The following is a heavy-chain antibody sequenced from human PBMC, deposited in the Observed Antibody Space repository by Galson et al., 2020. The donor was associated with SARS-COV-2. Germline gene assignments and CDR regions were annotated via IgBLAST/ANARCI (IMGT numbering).Heavy chain of an antibody. CDR3: ARETDYHTSSWDDY. D-gene: IGHD3-22*01. V-gene: IGHV3-30*04. CDR2: ISYDGTTK. Sequence: GGSLRLSCAASGFALSNSAMHWVRQAPGKGLEWVAIISYDGTTKYNSDSVKGRFTISRDISKHTLSLQMNSLRPDDTAVYYCARETDYHTSSWDDYWGQGARVSVSS. J-gene: IGHJ4*02. CDR1: GFALSNSA.